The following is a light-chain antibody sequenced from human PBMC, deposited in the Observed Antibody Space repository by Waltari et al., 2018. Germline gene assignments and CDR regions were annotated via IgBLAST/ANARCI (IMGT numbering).Light chain of an antibody. J-gene: IGLJ3*02. CDR3: LVYMGSGIWV. CDR2: KAN. V-gene: IGLV8-61*01. Sequence: QHVVTQEPSLSVSSAGTVTLSCALYSGSLPSTSSVSWYQQAPGQPPRTLMYKANFRSSGVPDRFSGSSLGNKAALTITGAQADDESDYYCLVYMGSGIWVFGGGTKLTVL. CDR1: SGSLPSTSS.